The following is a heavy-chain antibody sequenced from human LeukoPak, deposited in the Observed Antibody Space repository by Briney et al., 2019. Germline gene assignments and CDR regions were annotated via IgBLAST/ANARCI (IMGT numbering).Heavy chain of an antibody. D-gene: IGHD4-17*01. Sequence: GRPLRLSCAASGFTFCDYGWHRLRQAPGEGLVGVAVISYDGSNKYSADSVKGRFTISRDNSKNTLYLQINRLRAEDTAVYYCAKDEDYGDYVLSHWRQGTLVRV. V-gene: IGHV3-30*18. CDR1: GFTFCDYG. CDR2: ISYDGSNK. CDR3: AKDEDYGDYVLSH. J-gene: IGHJ4*02.